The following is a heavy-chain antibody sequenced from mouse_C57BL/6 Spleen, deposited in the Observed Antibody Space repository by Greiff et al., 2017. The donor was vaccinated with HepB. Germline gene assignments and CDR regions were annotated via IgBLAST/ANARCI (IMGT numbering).Heavy chain of an antibody. CDR2: IYPGNGDT. V-gene: IGHV1-12*01. D-gene: IGHD2-1*01. CDR1: GYTFTSYN. Sequence: LQQSGAELVRPGASVKMSCKASGYTFTSYNMHWVKQTPRQGLEWIGAIYPGNGDTSYNQKFKGKATLTVDKSSSTAYMQLSSLTSEDSAVYFCARVSYYGNYDWFAYWGQGTLVTVSA. J-gene: IGHJ3*01. CDR3: ARVSYYGNYDWFAY.